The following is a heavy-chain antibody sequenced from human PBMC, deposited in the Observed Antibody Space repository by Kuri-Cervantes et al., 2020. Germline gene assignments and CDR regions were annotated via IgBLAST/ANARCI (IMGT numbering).Heavy chain of an antibody. V-gene: IGHV4-59*08. CDR2: IYYSGST. Sequence: SETLFLTCTVSGGSISSYYWSWIRQPPGKGLEWIGYIYYSGSTNYNPSLKSRVTISVDTSKNQFSLKLSSVTAADTAVYYCASHMITFGGVIAPRGNWFDPWGQGTLVTVSS. CDR1: GGSISSYY. D-gene: IGHD3-16*02. J-gene: IGHJ5*02. CDR3: ASHMITFGGVIAPRGNWFDP.